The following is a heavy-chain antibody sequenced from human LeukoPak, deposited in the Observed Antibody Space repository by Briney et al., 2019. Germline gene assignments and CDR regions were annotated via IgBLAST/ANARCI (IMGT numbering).Heavy chain of an antibody. V-gene: IGHV4-39*01. CDR1: GGSISSSSYY. CDR2: IYYSGST. CDR3: ARHQRGTGNDGYSSSWYWFDP. D-gene: IGHD6-13*01. Sequence: SETLSLTCTVSGGSISSSSYYCGWIRQPPGKGLEWIGSIYYSGSTYYNPSLKSRVTISVDTSKNQFSLKLSSVTAADTAVYYCARHQRGTGNDGYSSSWYWFDPWGQGTLVTVSS. J-gene: IGHJ5*02.